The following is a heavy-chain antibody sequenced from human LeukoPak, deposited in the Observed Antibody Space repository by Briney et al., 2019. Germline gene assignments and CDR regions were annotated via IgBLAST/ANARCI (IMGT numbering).Heavy chain of an antibody. CDR1: GYTLIGYH. CDR2: INPNSGGT. J-gene: IGHJ3*02. D-gene: IGHD3-22*01. CDR3: ARGDSSGYYYAFDI. Sequence: ASVKVSCKASGYTLIGYHMHWVRQAPGQGLEWMGWINPNSGGTNYAQNFQGRVTMTRDTSISTAYMELSRLRSDDTAVYYCARGDSSGYYYAFDIWGQGTMVTVSS. V-gene: IGHV1-2*02.